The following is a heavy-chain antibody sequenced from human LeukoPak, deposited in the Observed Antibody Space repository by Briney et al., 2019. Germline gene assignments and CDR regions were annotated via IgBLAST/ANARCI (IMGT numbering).Heavy chain of an antibody. CDR1: KYIFTGFY. J-gene: IGHJ4*02. D-gene: IGHD3-16*01. V-gene: IGHV1-2*02. CDR3: ARVGGPTPGHYYFDY. Sequence: EASVKVSCKASKYIFTGFYMHWVRQAPGQGLEWMGWINPNAGGTHYALKFQGRVTMTSDTSITTAYMELSSLRSDDTAVYYCARVGGPTPGHYYFDYWGQGALVTVSS. CDR2: INPNAGGT.